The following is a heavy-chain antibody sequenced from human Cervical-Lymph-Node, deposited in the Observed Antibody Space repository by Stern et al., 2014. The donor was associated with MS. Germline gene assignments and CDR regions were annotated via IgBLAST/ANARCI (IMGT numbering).Heavy chain of an antibody. J-gene: IGHJ3*02. CDR2: FIPIVDVK. D-gene: IGHD3-9*01. CDR1: GGTFASNT. CDR3: VSDRSTFDDSADI. V-gene: IGHV1-69*09. Sequence: QVQLVQSGAEMKKPGSSVKVSCRASGGTFASNTISWVRQAPGQGLQWMGMFIPIVDVKNCAQKFQGRVTITADRSTNTAYMDLRSLTPEDTAVYYCVSDRSTFDDSADIWGQGTTITVSS.